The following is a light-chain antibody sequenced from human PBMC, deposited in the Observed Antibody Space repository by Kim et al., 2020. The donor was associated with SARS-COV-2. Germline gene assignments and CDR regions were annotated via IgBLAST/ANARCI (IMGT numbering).Light chain of an antibody. J-gene: IGLJ3*02. V-gene: IGLV1-44*01. CDR1: SSNIGSNT. Sequence: QRVTISCSGGSSNIGSNTVNWYQQLPGTAPTLLIYSSYQRPSGVPDRFSCSKSGTSASLAISGLQSEDEADYYCAAWDDSLNGWVFGGGTQLTVL. CDR3: AAWDDSLNGWV. CDR2: SSY.